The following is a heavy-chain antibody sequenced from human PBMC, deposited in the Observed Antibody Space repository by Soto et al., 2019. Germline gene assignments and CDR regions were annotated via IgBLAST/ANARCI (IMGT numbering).Heavy chain of an antibody. CDR3: AKDRHITGTGWFDP. Sequence: GGSLRLSCAASGFTFSSYAMSWVRQAPGKGLEWVSAISGSGGSTYYADSVKGRFTISRDNSKKTLYLQMNSLRAEDTAVYYCAKDRHITGTGWFDPWGQGTLVTVSS. D-gene: IGHD1-20*01. V-gene: IGHV3-23*01. CDR2: ISGSGGST. CDR1: GFTFSSYA. J-gene: IGHJ5*02.